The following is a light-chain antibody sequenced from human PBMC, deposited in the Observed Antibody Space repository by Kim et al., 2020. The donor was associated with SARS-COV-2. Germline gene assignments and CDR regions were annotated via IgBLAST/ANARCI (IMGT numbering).Light chain of an antibody. V-gene: IGLV3-1*01. J-gene: IGLJ2*01. CDR3: QAWDSSIVV. Sequence: GSPGQTARITCSGDKLGDKYVCWYQQKPGQSPVLVIYQDSKRPSGIPERFSGSNSGNTATLTISGTQAMDEADYYCQAWDSSIVVFGGGTQLTVL. CDR2: QDS. CDR1: KLGDKY.